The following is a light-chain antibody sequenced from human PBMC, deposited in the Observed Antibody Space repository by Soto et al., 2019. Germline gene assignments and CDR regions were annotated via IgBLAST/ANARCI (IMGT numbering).Light chain of an antibody. CDR3: QQRGDWPPIT. V-gene: IGKV3-11*01. J-gene: IGKJ5*01. CDR2: NAS. CDR1: QSVSTF. Sequence: EVVLTQSPATLSLSPGARAILSCRASQSVSTFLAWFQQKPGQPPRLLLYNASNRTTGIPARFSGSGSGTDFTLTISSLEPEDFAVYYCQQRGDWPPITFGQGTRLEIK.